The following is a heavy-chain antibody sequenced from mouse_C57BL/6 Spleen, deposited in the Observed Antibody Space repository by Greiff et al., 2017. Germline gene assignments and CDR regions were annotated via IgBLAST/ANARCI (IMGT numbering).Heavy chain of an antibody. J-gene: IGHJ4*01. CDR1: GYTFTHYE. V-gene: IGHV1-15*01. D-gene: IGHD2-4*01. Sequence: VQLQQSGAELVRPGASVTLSCKASGYTFTHYEMHWVKQTPVHGLEWIGAIDPETGGTAYNQKFKGKAILTADKSSSTAYMELRSLTSEDSAVYYCTRRSPYDYDAAMDYWGQGTSVTVSS. CDR3: TRRSPYDYDAAMDY. CDR2: IDPETGGT.